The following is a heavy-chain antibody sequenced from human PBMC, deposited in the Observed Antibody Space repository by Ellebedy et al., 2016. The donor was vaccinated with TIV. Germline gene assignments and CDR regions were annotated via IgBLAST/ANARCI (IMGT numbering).Heavy chain of an antibody. J-gene: IGHJ6*02. CDR3: ARPLRYFDWLLLDYYYYGMDV. V-gene: IGHV1-2*02. D-gene: IGHD3-9*01. CDR2: MNPNSGGT. CDR1: GYTFTSYD. Sequence: ASVKVSCXASGYTFTSYDINWVRQATGQGLEWMGWMNPNSGGTNYAQKFQGRVTMTRDTSISTAYMELSRLRSDDTAVYYCARPLRYFDWLLLDYYYYGMDVWGQGTTVTVSS.